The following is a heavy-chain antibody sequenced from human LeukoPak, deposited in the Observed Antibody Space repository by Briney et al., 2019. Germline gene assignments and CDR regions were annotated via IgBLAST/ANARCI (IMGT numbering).Heavy chain of an antibody. Sequence: GASVKASCKASGYTLTSYYMHWVRQAPGQGLEWMGIINPSGGSTSYAQKFQGRVTMTRDTSTSTVYMELSSLRSEDTAVYYCARSGYCSSTSCYGYYYGMDVWGKGTTVTVSS. CDR3: ARSGYCSSTSCYGYYYGMDV. CDR2: INPSGGST. D-gene: IGHD2-2*01. CDR1: GYTLTSYY. V-gene: IGHV1-46*01. J-gene: IGHJ6*04.